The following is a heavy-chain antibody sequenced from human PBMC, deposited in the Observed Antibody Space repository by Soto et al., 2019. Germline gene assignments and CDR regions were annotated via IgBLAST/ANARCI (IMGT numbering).Heavy chain of an antibody. D-gene: IGHD6-13*01. Sequence: PGGSLRLSCAASGFTFSDYYMSWIRQAPGKGLEWVSYISSSSSYTNYADSVKGRFTISRDNAKNSLYLQMNSLRAEDTAVYYCARDQMGSIAAAGTEYYYGMDVWGQGTTVTVSS. CDR2: ISSSSSYT. J-gene: IGHJ6*02. CDR3: ARDQMGSIAAAGTEYYYGMDV. V-gene: IGHV3-11*05. CDR1: GFTFSDYY.